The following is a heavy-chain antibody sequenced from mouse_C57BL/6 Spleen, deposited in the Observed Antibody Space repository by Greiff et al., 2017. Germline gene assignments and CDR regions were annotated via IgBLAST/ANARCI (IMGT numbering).Heavy chain of an antibody. V-gene: IGHV1-7*01. J-gene: IGHJ4*01. CDR3: APLLASYAMDY. Sequence: VQLQQSGAELAQPGASVKLSCKASGYTFTSYWMHWVKQRPGQGLEWIGYINPSSGYTKYNQKFKDKATLTADKSSSTAYMQLSSLTYEDSAVYYCAPLLASYAMDYWGQGTSVTVSS. CDR1: GYTFTSYW. CDR2: INPSSGYT. D-gene: IGHD2-10*01.